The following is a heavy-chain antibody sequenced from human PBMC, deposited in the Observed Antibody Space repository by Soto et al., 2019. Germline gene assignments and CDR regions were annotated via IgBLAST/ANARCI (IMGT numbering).Heavy chain of an antibody. J-gene: IGHJ4*02. CDR2: INPNSGGT. CDR3: ARDGSNYEPTDY. D-gene: IGHD4-4*01. Sequence: ASVKVSCKASGYTFTGYYMHWVRQAPGQGLEWMGWINPNSGGTNYAQKFQGRVAMTRDTSISTAYMELSRLRSDDTAVYYCARDGSNYEPTDYWGQGTLVTVSS. CDR1: GYTFTGYY. V-gene: IGHV1-2*02.